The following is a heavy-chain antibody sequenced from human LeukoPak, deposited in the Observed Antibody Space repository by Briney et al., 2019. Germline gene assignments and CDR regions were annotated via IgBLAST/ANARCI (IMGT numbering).Heavy chain of an antibody. CDR2: ISYDGSNK. V-gene: IGHV3-30*18. CDR1: GFTFSSYG. Sequence: GGSLRLSCAASGFTFSSYGMHWVRQAPGKGPEWVAVISYDGSNKYYADPVKGRFTISRDNSKNTLYLQMNSLRAEDTAVYYCAKGGDQYNWFDPWGQGTLVTVSS. J-gene: IGHJ5*02. D-gene: IGHD3-16*01. CDR3: AKGGDQYNWFDP.